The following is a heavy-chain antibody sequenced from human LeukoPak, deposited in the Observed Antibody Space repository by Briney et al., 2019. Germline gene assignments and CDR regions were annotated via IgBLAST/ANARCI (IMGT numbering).Heavy chain of an antibody. CDR2: INHSGST. Sequence: SETLSLTCAVYGGSFSGYYWSWIRQPPGKGLEWIGEINHSGSTNYNPSLKSRVTISVDTSKNRFSLKLSSVTAADTAVYYCARARNRLTMIEDWGQGTLVTVSS. J-gene: IGHJ4*02. CDR1: GGSFSGYY. V-gene: IGHV4-34*01. D-gene: IGHD3-22*01. CDR3: ARARNRLTMIED.